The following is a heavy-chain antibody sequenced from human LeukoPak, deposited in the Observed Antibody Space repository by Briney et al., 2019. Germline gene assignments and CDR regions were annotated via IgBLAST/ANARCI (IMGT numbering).Heavy chain of an antibody. V-gene: IGHV3-23*01. J-gene: IGHJ5*02. CDR1: GFTFSSYA. Sequence: GGSLRLSCAASGFTFSSYAMSWVRQAPGKGLEWVSAISGSGGSTYYADSVKGRFTISRDNSKNTLYLQMNSLRAEDTAVYYCAKQGFSWILIHNWFDPWGQGTLVTVSS. CDR2: ISGSGGST. CDR3: AKQGFSWILIHNWFDP. D-gene: IGHD5-18*01.